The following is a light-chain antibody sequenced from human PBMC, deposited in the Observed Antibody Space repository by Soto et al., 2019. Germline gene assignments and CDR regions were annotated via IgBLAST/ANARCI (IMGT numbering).Light chain of an antibody. J-gene: IGKJ1*01. Sequence: ALQSTQSPSSLSASVGHTVTITCRASQGISSNLAWYQQKPGRAPKLLIYQASTLASGVPSRFSGSGSGSEFTLTISSLQPDDFATYYCQQYNDYWTFGQGTKVDI. CDR2: QAS. V-gene: IGKV1D-13*01. CDR3: QQYNDYWT. CDR1: QGISSN.